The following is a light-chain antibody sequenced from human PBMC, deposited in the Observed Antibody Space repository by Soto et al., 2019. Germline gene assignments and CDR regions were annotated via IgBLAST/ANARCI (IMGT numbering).Light chain of an antibody. V-gene: IGKV1-5*01. J-gene: IGKJ1*01. CDR3: QQYTKWT. CDR1: QSISNW. CDR2: HAS. Sequence: DLQMPPSPSTLPSSVVYIFPITCRASQSISNWLAWYQQKPGTAPKLLIYHASTLESWVPSRFSGSGYGTELTLTIRRTQPDDVATYHRQQYTKWTCGNGNKGDLK.